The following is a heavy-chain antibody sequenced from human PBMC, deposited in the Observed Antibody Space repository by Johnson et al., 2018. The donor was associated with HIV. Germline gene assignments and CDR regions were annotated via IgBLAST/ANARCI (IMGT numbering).Heavy chain of an antibody. V-gene: IGHV3-30*04. CDR2: ISSDGTNT. Sequence: QVQLAESGGGVVQPGRSLRLSCAASGFTFSSNAIHWVRQAPGKGLEWVAVISSDGTNTYYTDSVKGRVTISRDNSKNTLYLQMNSLRADDTAVYYCAKDLPRITTSISAFDIWGQGTMVTVSS. CDR3: AKDLPRITTSISAFDI. CDR1: GFTFSSNA. D-gene: IGHD1-14*01. J-gene: IGHJ3*02.